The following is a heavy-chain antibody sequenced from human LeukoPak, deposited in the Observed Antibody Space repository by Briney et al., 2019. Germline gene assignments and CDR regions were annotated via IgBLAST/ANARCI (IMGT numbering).Heavy chain of an antibody. Sequence: ASVKVSCKASGYTFTSYYMHWVRQASGQGLEWMGIINPSGGSTSYAQKFQGRVTMTRDMSTSTDYMELSSLRSEDTAVYYCAREYSSSSGLDYWGQGTLVTVSS. D-gene: IGHD6-6*01. J-gene: IGHJ4*02. V-gene: IGHV1-46*01. CDR3: AREYSSSSGLDY. CDR2: INPSGGST. CDR1: GYTFTSYY.